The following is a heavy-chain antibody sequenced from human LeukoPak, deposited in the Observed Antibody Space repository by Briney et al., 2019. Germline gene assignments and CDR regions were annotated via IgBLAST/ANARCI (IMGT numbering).Heavy chain of an antibody. CDR3: VRDLMGSGSTTAYLHH. CDR2: ISRRSRHV. V-gene: IGHV3-21*01. D-gene: IGHD1-1*01. J-gene: IGHJ1*01. Sequence: KPGGSLRLSCAASGFTFSSYSMNWVRQAPGKGLEWVSSISRRSRHVYYAGSVKGRFTISRDNAKNSLYLQMNSLRAEDMAVYFCVRDLMGSGSTTAYLHHWGQGTLVTVSS. CDR1: GFTFSSYS.